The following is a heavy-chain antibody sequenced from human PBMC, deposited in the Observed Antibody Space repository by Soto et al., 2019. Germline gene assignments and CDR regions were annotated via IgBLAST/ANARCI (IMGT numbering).Heavy chain of an antibody. CDR2: INAADGNE. J-gene: IGHJ6*02. CDR3: ATSSTRDWADYFFGLDV. CDR1: GYTFTSYA. V-gene: IGHV1-3*01. Sequence: QVQLVQSGAEVKKPGASVKVTCKASGYTFTSYAIHWVRQAPGHGLEWMGFINAADGNEKYSQDFQGRVTFNRGTSASAASIALSSLLSADTAIYYCATSSTRDWADYFFGLDVWGQGTTVTVSS. D-gene: IGHD2-2*01.